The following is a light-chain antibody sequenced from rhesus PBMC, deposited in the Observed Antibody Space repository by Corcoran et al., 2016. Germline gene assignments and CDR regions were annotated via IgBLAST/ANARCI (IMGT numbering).Light chain of an antibody. CDR2: KAS. CDR1: QSISSW. J-gene: IGKJ4*01. CDR3: LQYSSSPLT. V-gene: IGKV1-22*01. Sequence: DIQMTQSPSSLSASVGDTVTITCRASQSISSWLDWYQQKPGKAPKLLIYKASSLQSGVPSRFSGSGSATDCTLTIRSLQPEDFATYYCLQYSSSPLTFGGGTKVEIK.